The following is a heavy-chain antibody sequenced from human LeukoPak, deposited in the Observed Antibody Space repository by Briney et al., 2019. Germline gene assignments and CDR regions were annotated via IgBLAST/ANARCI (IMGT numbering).Heavy chain of an antibody. D-gene: IGHD4-17*01. Sequence: GGSLRLSCAASGLTVTNNYWNWVRQPPGKGPEWISLIYSNGDTRYADSVKGRFTFSRDNSKNTLYLQMNNLRAEDTAVYYCTYGDYPLTYWGQGTLVSVSS. J-gene: IGHJ4*02. CDR2: IYSNGDT. V-gene: IGHV3-66*01. CDR3: TYGDYPLTY. CDR1: GLTVTNNY.